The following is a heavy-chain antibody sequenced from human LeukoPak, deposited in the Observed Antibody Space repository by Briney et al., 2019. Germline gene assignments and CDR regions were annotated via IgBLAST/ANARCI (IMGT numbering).Heavy chain of an antibody. D-gene: IGHD3-10*01. V-gene: IGHV3-48*01. J-gene: IGHJ6*03. CDR1: GFTFSMYS. Sequence: GGSLRLSCAASGFTFSMYSMNWVRQAPGKGLEWVSYISSLSGTIDYADSVKGRFTISRDNGKNSLYLQMNSLRAEDTAVYYCARHFARYYYGSGSYNYMDVWGKGTTVTISS. CDR3: ARHFARYYYGSGSYNYMDV. CDR2: ISSLSGTI.